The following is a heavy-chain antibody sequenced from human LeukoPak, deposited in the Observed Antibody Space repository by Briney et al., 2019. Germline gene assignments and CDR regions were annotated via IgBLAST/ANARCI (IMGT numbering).Heavy chain of an antibody. J-gene: IGHJ5*02. CDR1: GGSFSGYY. Sequence: SETLSLTCAVYGGSFSGYYWSWIRQPPGKGLEWIGEINHSGSTNYNPSLKSRVTTSVDTSKNQFSLKLSSVTAADTAVYYCARYSSGWYSGNWFDPWGQGTLVTVSS. D-gene: IGHD6-19*01. CDR3: ARYSSGWYSGNWFDP. V-gene: IGHV4-34*01. CDR2: INHSGST.